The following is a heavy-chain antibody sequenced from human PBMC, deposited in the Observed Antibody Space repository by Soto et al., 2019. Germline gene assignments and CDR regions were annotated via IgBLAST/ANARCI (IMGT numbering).Heavy chain of an antibody. V-gene: IGHV1-2*04. CDR3: ARGRSTQLVATLTASLYYYYGMDV. Sequence: GASEKVSCKASGYTFTGYYIPRVRQAPGQGIEWMGWINPNSGGTNYAQKFQGWVTMTRDTSISTAYMELSRLRSDDTAVYYCARGRSTQLVATLTASLYYYYGMDVWGQGTTVTVSS. D-gene: IGHD7-27*01. J-gene: IGHJ6*02. CDR2: INPNSGGT. CDR1: GYTFTGYY.